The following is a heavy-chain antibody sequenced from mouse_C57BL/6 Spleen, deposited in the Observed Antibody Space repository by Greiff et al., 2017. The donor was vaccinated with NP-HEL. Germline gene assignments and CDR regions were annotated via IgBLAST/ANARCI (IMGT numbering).Heavy chain of an antibody. J-gene: IGHJ4*01. V-gene: IGHV5-6*01. Sequence: EVQGVESGGDLVKPGGSLKLSCAASGFTFSSYGMSWVRQTPDKRLEWVATISSGGSYTYYPDSVKGRFTISRDNAKNTLYLQMSSLKSEDTAMYYCARQDYYGSPYYAMDYWGQGTSVTVSS. CDR3: ARQDYYGSPYYAMDY. CDR2: ISSGGSYT. D-gene: IGHD1-1*01. CDR1: GFTFSSYG.